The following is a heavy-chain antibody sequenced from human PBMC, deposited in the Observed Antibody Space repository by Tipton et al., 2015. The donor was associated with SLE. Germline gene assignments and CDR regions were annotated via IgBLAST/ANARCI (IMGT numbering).Heavy chain of an antibody. CDR3: ARRGIAVAGIHWYFDL. V-gene: IGHV4-59*08. Sequence: TLSLTCTVSGGSISSYYWSWIRQPPGKGLEWIGYIYYSGSTNYNPSLKSRVTMSVDTSKRQFSLKLSSVTAADTAMYYCARRGIAVAGIHWYFDLWGRGTLVTVSS. J-gene: IGHJ2*01. D-gene: IGHD6-19*01. CDR2: IYYSGST. CDR1: GGSISSYY.